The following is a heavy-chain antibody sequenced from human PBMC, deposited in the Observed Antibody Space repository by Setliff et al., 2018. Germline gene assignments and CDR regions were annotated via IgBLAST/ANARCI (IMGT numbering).Heavy chain of an antibody. D-gene: IGHD3-10*01. CDR1: GFNFHDYA. CDR3: AKSRGSGAGSWDS. J-gene: IGHJ4*02. CDR2: ISWNSGST. V-gene: IGHV3-9*01. Sequence: HPGGSLRLSCAASGFNFHDYAMHWVRQVPGKGLEWVSGISWNSGSTGYAGSVKGRLTISRDNSKNTLYLQMNSLRAEDTAAYYCAKSRGSGAGSWDSWGQGTLVTVSS.